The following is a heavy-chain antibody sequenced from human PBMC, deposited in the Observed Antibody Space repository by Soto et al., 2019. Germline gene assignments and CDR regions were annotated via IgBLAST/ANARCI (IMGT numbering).Heavy chain of an antibody. D-gene: IGHD5-12*01. J-gene: IGHJ4*02. CDR2: ISGSGGST. Sequence: EVQLLESGGGLVQPGGSLRLSCAASGFTFSSYAMSWVRQAPGKGLEWVSAISGSGGSTYYTDSVKGRFTISRDNSKNTLYLQMNSLRAEDTAVYYCAKAWVDLSGYDLFDYWGQGTLVTVSS. CDR3: AKAWVDLSGYDLFDY. V-gene: IGHV3-23*01. CDR1: GFTFSSYA.